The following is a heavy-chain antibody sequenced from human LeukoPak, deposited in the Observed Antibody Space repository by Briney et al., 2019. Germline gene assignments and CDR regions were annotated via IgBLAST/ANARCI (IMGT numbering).Heavy chain of an antibody. J-gene: IGHJ4*02. Sequence: PSETLSLTCAVCDGSMSSGDYYWSWIRQPPGKGLEWIGYIYYSGSTNYNPSLKSRVTISVDTSKNQFSLKLSSVTAADTAVYYCARDGGEDYYDSSGYFLFDYWGQGTLVTVSS. CDR1: DGSMSSGDYY. CDR2: IYYSGST. CDR3: ARDGGEDYYDSSGYFLFDY. V-gene: IGHV4-61*08. D-gene: IGHD3-22*01.